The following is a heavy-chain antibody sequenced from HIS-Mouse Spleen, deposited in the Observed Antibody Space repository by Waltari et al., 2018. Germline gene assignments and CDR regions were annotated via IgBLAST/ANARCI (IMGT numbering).Heavy chain of an antibody. CDR2: IYYSGST. CDR3: AREIPYSSSWYDWYFDL. D-gene: IGHD6-13*01. Sequence: QLQLQESGPGLVKPSETLSLTCTVSGGPISSSRYYLGWIRPPPGKGLEWIGSIYYSGSTYYNPSLKSRVTISVDTSKNQFSLKLSSVTAADTAVYYCAREIPYSSSWYDWYFDLWGRGTLVTVSS. V-gene: IGHV4-39*07. J-gene: IGHJ2*01. CDR1: GGPISSSRYY.